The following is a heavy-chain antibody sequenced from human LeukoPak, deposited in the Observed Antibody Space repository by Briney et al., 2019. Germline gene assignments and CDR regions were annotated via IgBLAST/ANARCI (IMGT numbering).Heavy chain of an antibody. CDR1: GGTVSSYA. D-gene: IGHD6-13*01. J-gene: IGHJ4*02. CDR3: ARGVEAAAGTIYFDY. CDR2: IIPIFGTA. Sequence: GASVKVSCKASGGTVSSYAISWVRQAPGQGLEWMGGIIPIFGTANYAQKLQGRVTITADKSTSTAYMELSSLRSEDTAVYYCARGVEAAAGTIYFDYWGQGTLVTVSS. V-gene: IGHV1-69*06.